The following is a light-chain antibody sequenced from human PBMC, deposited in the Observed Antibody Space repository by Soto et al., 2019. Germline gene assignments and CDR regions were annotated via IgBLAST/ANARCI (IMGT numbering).Light chain of an antibody. J-gene: IGKJ5*01. CDR1: QSISSY. CDR2: AAS. V-gene: IGKV1-39*01. CDR3: QQSYSAPPIT. Sequence: DIQMTQSPSSLSASVGDRVTITCRASQSISSYLSWYQQKPGKAPKLLVYAASSLQSGVPSRFSGGGSGTDFTLTISSLQPEDFATYYCQQSYSAPPITFGQGTRPEIK.